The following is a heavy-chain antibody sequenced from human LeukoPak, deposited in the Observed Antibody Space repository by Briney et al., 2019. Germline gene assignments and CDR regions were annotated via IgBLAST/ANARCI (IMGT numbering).Heavy chain of an antibody. CDR1: GGSISSYY. J-gene: IGHJ4*02. CDR2: IYYSGST. D-gene: IGHD3-22*01. CDR3: ARHTDTPTLHYDSSGYPNQFDY. V-gene: IGHV4-59*08. Sequence: SETLSLTCTVSGGSISSYYWSWLRQPPGKGLEWIGYIYYSGSTNYNPSLKSRVTISVDTSKNQFSLKLSSVTAADTAVYYCARHTDTPTLHYDSSGYPNQFDYWGQGTLVTVSS.